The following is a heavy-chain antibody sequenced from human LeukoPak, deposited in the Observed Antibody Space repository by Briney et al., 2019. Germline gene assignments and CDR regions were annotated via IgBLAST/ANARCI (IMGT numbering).Heavy chain of an antibody. CDR3: AKGVYSTSWWSVDY. CDR1: GFTFSSYG. Sequence: GGSLRLSCAASGFTFSSYGMHWVRQAPRKGLEWVAFIRYDGSNKYYADSVRGRFTISRDNSKDTLYLQVSSLRAEDTAVYYCAKGVYSTSWWSVDYWGQGTLVTVSS. D-gene: IGHD2-2*01. CDR2: IRYDGSNK. V-gene: IGHV3-30*02. J-gene: IGHJ4*02.